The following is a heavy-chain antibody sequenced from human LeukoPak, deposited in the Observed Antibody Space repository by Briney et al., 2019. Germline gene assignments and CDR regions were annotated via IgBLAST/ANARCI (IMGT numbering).Heavy chain of an antibody. V-gene: IGHV1-2*02. CDR2: INPNSGGT. CDR1: GYTFTDSY. Sequence: ASVTVSYLASGYTFTDSYMHWGRQAPGQGLEGMGWINPNSGGTNYAQKFQGRVTMTRDTSISTAYMELSRLRSDDTAVYYCARATETSSSPRVDYWGQGTMVTVSS. CDR3: ARATETSSSPRVDY. D-gene: IGHD6-6*01. J-gene: IGHJ4*02.